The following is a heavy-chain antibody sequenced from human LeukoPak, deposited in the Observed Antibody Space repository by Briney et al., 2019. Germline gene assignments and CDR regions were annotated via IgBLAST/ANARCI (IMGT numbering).Heavy chain of an antibody. J-gene: IGHJ3*02. CDR3: ARAARYCSGGSCFSPRTFDI. CDR1: GYTFTKYA. Sequence: GASVNVSCKASGYTFTKYAMNWVRQATGQGLEGMGWITTDSGNPTYAQGFTGRFVFSLDTSVTTAYLQITSLEAEDTAMYYCARAARYCSGGSCFSPRTFDIWGQGTMVTVS. D-gene: IGHD2-15*01. V-gene: IGHV7-4-1*02. CDR2: ITTDSGNP.